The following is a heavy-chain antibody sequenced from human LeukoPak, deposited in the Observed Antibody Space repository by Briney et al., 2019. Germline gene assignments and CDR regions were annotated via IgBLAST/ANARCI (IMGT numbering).Heavy chain of an antibody. Sequence: PGRSLRLSCAASGFTFSSYAMHWVRQAPGKGLEWVAVIPYDGSNKYYADSVKGRFTISRDNSKNTLYLQMNSLRAEDTAVYYCAREGYDSSGYYFDYWGQGTLVTVSS. CDR2: IPYDGSNK. CDR3: AREGYDSSGYYFDY. D-gene: IGHD3-22*01. V-gene: IGHV3-30-3*01. J-gene: IGHJ4*02. CDR1: GFTFSSYA.